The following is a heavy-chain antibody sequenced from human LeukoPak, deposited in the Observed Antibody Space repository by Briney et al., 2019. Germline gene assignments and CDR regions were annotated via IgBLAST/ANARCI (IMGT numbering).Heavy chain of an antibody. J-gene: IGHJ4*02. V-gene: IGHV1-18*01. CDR3: ARVHYDILTGYSYFDY. Sequence: GASVKVSCKASGYTFTSYGISWVRQAPGQRLEWMGWISAYNDNTNYAQKLQGRVTMTTDTSTSTAYMELRSLRSDDTAVYYCARVHYDILTGYSYFDYWGQETLVTVSS. CDR1: GYTFTSYG. CDR2: ISAYNDNT. D-gene: IGHD3-9*01.